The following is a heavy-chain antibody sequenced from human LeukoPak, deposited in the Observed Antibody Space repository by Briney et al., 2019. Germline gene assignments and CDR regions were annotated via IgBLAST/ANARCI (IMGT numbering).Heavy chain of an antibody. J-gene: IGHJ4*02. Sequence: PSETLSLTCTVSGGSISSGGYSWSWIRQHPGKGLEWIGYIYYSGSTYYNPSLKSRVTISVDTSKNQFSLKLSSVTAADTAVYYCAGGPSNYYDSSGPGPDFDYWGQGTLVTVSS. CDR2: IYYSGST. CDR3: AGGPSNYYDSSGPGPDFDY. CDR1: GGSISSGGYS. V-gene: IGHV4-31*03. D-gene: IGHD3-22*01.